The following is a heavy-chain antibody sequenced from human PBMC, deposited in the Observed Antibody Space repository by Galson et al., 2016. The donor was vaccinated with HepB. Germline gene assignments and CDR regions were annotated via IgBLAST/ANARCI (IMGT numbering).Heavy chain of an antibody. CDR3: ARDGRAWVGLDV. J-gene: IGHJ6*02. CDR1: GASISGHY. Sequence: ATLSLPCAVSGASISGHYWSWIREPPGKGLEWIGYVHYSGATNYNPSLKSRVPISIDTSRTHFSLRLTSVTAADTAVYYCARDGRAWVGLDVWGQGTTVTVSS. CDR2: VHYSGAT. D-gene: IGHD3/OR15-3a*01. V-gene: IGHV4-59*11.